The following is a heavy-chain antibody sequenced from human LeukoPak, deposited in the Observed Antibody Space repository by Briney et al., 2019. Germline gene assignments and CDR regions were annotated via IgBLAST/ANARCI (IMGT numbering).Heavy chain of an antibody. D-gene: IGHD1-7*01. CDR2: ISDDGSNK. CDR1: GFAFSTYT. V-gene: IGHV3-30-3*01. J-gene: IGHJ3*01. Sequence: GGSLRLSCAASGFAFSTYTIHWVRQTPGKGLEWVAVISDDGSNKYFAESVKGRFTISRDNSKNTLYLQRNSLGAEDTALYYCARDRTGNYDAFDVWGQGTTVTVSS. CDR3: ARDRTGNYDAFDV.